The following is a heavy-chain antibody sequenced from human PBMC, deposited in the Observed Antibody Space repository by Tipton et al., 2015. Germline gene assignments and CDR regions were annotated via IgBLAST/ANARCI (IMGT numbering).Heavy chain of an antibody. V-gene: IGHV4-39*02. Sequence: TLSLTCTVSGGSITRSPYYWGWVRPPPGQGLEWIGSDYYSGSAYYSPPLRSRIIISIATSKNRLSLQPTSASAADTGVYYCARFPAKFDFSRGNAFGIWGQGTRVPVSS. J-gene: IGHJ3*02. CDR1: GGSITRSPYY. CDR2: DYYSGSA. CDR3: ARFPAKFDFSRGNAFGI. D-gene: IGHD3-3*01.